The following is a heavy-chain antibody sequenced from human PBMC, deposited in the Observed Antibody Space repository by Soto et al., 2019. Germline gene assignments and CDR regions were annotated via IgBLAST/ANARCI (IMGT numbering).Heavy chain of an antibody. CDR1: GGSISSSSYY. Sequence: SETLSLTCTVSGGSISSSSYYWGWIRQPPGKGLEWIGSIYYSGSTYYNPSLKSRVTISVDTSKNQFSLKLSSVTAADTAVYYCARRAPNYYGSGSYYNVALFDYWGQG. D-gene: IGHD3-10*01. V-gene: IGHV4-39*01. CDR2: IYYSGST. CDR3: ARRAPNYYGSGSYYNVALFDY. J-gene: IGHJ4*02.